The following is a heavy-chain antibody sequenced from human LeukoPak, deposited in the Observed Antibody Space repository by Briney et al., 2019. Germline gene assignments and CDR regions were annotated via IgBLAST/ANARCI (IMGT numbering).Heavy chain of an antibody. J-gene: IGHJ4*02. V-gene: IGHV3-53*01. CDR3: AKKGAAAGKHFDY. Sequence: GGSLRLSCAASGFTVSSNYMSWVRQAPGKGLEWVSVIYSGGTTYYADSVKGRFTISRDNSKNTLYLQMSSLRAEDTAVYYCAKKGAAAGKHFDYWGQGTLVTVSS. CDR2: IYSGGTT. D-gene: IGHD6-13*01. CDR1: GFTVSSNY.